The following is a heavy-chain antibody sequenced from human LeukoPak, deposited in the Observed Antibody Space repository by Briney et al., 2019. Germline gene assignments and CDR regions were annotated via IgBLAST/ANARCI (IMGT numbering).Heavy chain of an antibody. CDR2: IYYIEST. CDR3: ATTATLDY. Sequence: PSETLSLTCTVSGGSFSSSSYYWGWVRQPPGKGLGWIGSIYYIESTYYNPSLKSRVTISVDTSKNQFSLKLNSVTAADSAMYYCATTATLDYWGQGTLVTVSS. CDR1: GGSFSSSSYY. D-gene: IGHD5-18*01. V-gene: IGHV4-39*01. J-gene: IGHJ4*02.